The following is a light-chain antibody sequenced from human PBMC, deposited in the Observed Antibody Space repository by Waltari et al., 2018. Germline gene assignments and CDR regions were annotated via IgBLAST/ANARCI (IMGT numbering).Light chain of an antibody. CDR1: SSNIGSNF. CDR2: RND. V-gene: IGLV1-47*01. J-gene: IGLJ2*01. CDR3: ATWDGSLSAVV. Sequence: QSVVTQPPSASGTPGQRVTIPCSGRSSNIGSNFFYWYQQLPGAPPKVLIFRNDRRPAGVPDRFSGSKSGTSASLDISGLRSEDEANYYCATWDGSLSAVVFGGGTKLTVL.